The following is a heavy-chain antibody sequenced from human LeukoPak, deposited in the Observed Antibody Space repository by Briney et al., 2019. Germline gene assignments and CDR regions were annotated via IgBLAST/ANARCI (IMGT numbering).Heavy chain of an antibody. D-gene: IGHD3-22*01. CDR1: GGPLSGYY. CDR3: ARVPGSSGYYFDY. CDR2: INHSGST. Sequence: SETLSLTCAVYGGPLSGYYWSWIPHPPGKGREWIGEINHSGSTNYNPSLKSRVTISVDTSKNQFSLKLSSVTAADTAVYYCARVPGSSGYYFDYWGQGTLVTVSS. J-gene: IGHJ4*02. V-gene: IGHV4-34*01.